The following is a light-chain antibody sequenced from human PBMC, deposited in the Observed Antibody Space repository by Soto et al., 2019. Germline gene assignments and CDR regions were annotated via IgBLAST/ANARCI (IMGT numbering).Light chain of an antibody. CDR3: QQRTNWPRSFT. Sequence: EIVLTQSPATLSLSPGERATLSCRASQSVSSYLAWYQQKPGQAPRLLIYDTSKKATGIPARFSGSGSGTDFTLTISSLEPEDFAVYYCQQRTNWPRSFTFGPGTKVDIK. V-gene: IGKV3-11*01. J-gene: IGKJ3*01. CDR1: QSVSSY. CDR2: DTS.